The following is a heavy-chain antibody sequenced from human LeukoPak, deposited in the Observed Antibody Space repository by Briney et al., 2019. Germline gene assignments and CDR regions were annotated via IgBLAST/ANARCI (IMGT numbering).Heavy chain of an antibody. CDR2: INPNSGGT. D-gene: IGHD5-18*01. CDR1: GYTFTGYY. Sequence: GASVKVSCKASGYTFTGYYMHWVRQAPGQGLEWMGWINPNSGGTNYAQKFQGRVTMTRDTSISTAYMELSRLRSDDTAVYYCARGPKFDSSWTLTYSYGEPYYFDYWGQGTLVTVSS. CDR3: ARGPKFDSSWTLTYSYGEPYYFDY. J-gene: IGHJ4*02. V-gene: IGHV1-2*02.